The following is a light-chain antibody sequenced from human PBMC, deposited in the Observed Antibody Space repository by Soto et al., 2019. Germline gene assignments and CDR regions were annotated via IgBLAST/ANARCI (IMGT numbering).Light chain of an antibody. Sequence: EVVLTQSPGTLSLSPGERATLSCRASQSVSGSSLAWYQQKPGQAPRLLIYGASNRATGIPDRFTGSGSGPDFTLTISRLEPEDFAVYYCQQYGSALLIFGGGTKVEIK. CDR2: GAS. V-gene: IGKV3-20*01. CDR1: QSVSGSS. J-gene: IGKJ4*01. CDR3: QQYGSALLI.